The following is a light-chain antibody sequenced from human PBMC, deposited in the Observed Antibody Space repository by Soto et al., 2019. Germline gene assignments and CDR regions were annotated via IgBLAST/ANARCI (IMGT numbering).Light chain of an antibody. CDR1: SSDVGGYNY. CDR2: DVS. V-gene: IGLV2-11*01. J-gene: IGLJ1*01. CDR3: CSYAGSYTFYV. Sequence: QSVLTQPRSVSGSPGQSVTIPCTGTSSDVGGYNYVSWYQQHPGKAPKLMIYDVSKRPSGVPDRFSGSKSGNTASLTISGLQAEDEADYYCCSYAGSYTFYVFGTGTKVTVL.